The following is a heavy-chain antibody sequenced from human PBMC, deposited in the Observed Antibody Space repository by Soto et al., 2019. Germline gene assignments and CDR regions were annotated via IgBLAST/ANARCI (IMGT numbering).Heavy chain of an antibody. V-gene: IGHV3-30*18. CDR1: GFTFSSYG. CDR3: AKSKQWLVRSVPAYGMDV. CDR2: ISYDGSNK. J-gene: IGHJ6*02. Sequence: GGSLRLSCAASGFTFSSYGMHWVRQAPGKGLEWVAVISYDGSNKYYADSVKGRFTISRDNSKNTLYLQMNSLRAEDTAVYYCAKSKQWLVRSVPAYGMDVWGQGTTVTVSS. D-gene: IGHD6-19*01.